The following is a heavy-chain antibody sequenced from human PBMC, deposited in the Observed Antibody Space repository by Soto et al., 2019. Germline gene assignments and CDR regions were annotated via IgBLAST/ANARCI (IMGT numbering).Heavy chain of an antibody. Sequence: QVQLVQSGAEVKQPGASVKVSCKASGYIFSSYGITWVRQAPGQGLEWMGWISANNGNTNYAQKVQGRVTMTTDTSTSTAYMELRSLSSDDTAVYYCVRDGDLGRRPTGDWFDLWGQGTLVTVSS. CDR1: GYIFSSYG. CDR3: VRDGDLGRRPTGDWFDL. V-gene: IGHV1-18*01. J-gene: IGHJ5*02. D-gene: IGHD2-21*02. CDR2: ISANNGNT.